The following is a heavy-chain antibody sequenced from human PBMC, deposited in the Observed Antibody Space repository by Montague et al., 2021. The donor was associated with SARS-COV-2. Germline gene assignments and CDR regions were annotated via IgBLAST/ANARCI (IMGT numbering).Heavy chain of an antibody. CDR3: AKSADHNYFLDS. CDR2: IYHTGST. J-gene: IGHJ4*02. V-gene: IGHV4-28*01. Sequence: TLSLTCAVSDYSISSSNWLGWIRQAPGRGLEWIGYIYHTGSTYYNPSLKSRVTMSVDKSNNLFSLELSSVTAVDTAVYYCAKSADHNYFLDSWGQGTPVTVSS. CDR1: DYSISSSNW. D-gene: IGHD5-24*01.